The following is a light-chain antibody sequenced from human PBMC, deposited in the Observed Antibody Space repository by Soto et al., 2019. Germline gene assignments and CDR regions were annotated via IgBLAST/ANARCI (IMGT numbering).Light chain of an antibody. Sequence: DIQMTQSPSSLSASVGDRVTITCRASQSISSYLNWYQQKPGKAPKLLIYAASSLQSGVPSRFSGSGSGTDFTLTISSLQPEDVATYDCQQSYSTLTFGGGPKVDIK. CDR3: QQSYSTLT. CDR1: QSISSY. J-gene: IGKJ4*01. V-gene: IGKV1-39*01. CDR2: AAS.